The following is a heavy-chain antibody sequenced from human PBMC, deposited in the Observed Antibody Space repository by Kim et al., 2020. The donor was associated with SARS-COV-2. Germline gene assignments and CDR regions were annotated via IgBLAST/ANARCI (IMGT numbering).Heavy chain of an antibody. V-gene: IGHV1-18*01. CDR3: ARDGGGLRYFDWLLSTPDY. CDR2: ISAYNGNT. J-gene: IGHJ4*02. CDR1: GYTFTSYG. D-gene: IGHD3-9*01. Sequence: ASVKVSCKASGYTFTSYGISWVRQAPGQGLEWMGWISAYNGNTNYAQKLQGRVTMTTDTSTSTAYMELRSLRSDDTAVYYCARDGGGLRYFDWLLSTPDYWGQRTLVTVSS.